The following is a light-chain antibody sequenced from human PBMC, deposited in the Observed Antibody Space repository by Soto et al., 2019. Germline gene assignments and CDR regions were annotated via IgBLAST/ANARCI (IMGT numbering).Light chain of an antibody. Sequence: EIVLTQSPGTQSLSPGERVTLSCRASQSVSSIYLAWYQQKPGQAPRLLIYGASTRATGIPDRFSGSGSGTDFTLTTSRLEPEDFAVYFCQHYGSSLITFGQGTRLEIK. CDR1: QSVSSIY. CDR2: GAS. V-gene: IGKV3-20*01. CDR3: QHYGSSLIT. J-gene: IGKJ5*01.